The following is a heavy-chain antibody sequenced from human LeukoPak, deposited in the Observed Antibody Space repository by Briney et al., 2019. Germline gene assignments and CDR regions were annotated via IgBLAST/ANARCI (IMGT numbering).Heavy chain of an antibody. D-gene: IGHD6-13*01. J-gene: IGHJ4*02. CDR3: ARVLLKQQLVPGY. CDR1: GYTFTGYY. CDR2: INPNSGGT. V-gene: IGHV1-2*02. Sequence: ASVKVSCKASGYTFTGYYMHWVRQAPGQGLEWMGWINPNSGGTNYAQKFQGRVTMTRDTSISTACMELSRLRSDDTAVYYCARVLLKQQLVPGYWGQGTLVTVSS.